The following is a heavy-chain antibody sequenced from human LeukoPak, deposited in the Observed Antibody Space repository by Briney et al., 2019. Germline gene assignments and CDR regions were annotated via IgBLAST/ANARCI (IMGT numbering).Heavy chain of an antibody. CDR1: GGSISSYY. V-gene: IGHV4-59*12. J-gene: IGHJ4*02. CDR3: ARDRGIAAPDY. D-gene: IGHD6-6*01. CDR2: MYYSGST. Sequence: SETLSLTCTVSGGSISSYYWSWIRQPPGKGLEWIGYMYYSGSTNYNPSLKSRVTISVDRSKNQFSLKLSSVTAADTAVYYCARDRGIAAPDYWGQGTLVTVSS.